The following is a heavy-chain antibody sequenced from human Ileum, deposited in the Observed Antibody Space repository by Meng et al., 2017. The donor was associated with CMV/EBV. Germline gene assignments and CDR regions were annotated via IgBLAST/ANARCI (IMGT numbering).Heavy chain of an antibody. CDR2: IMTFLGTT. CDR3: ARDAEPSTD. V-gene: IGHV1-69*08. J-gene: IGHJ4*02. CDR1: GGTFSSYN. Sequence: SVKVSCKASGGTFSSYNLSWVRQPPGQGLEWVGRIMTFLGTTYYAEEFRGRVTITADKSTSTVYMGINSLTSDDTAVDCCARDAEPSTDWGQGTLVTVSS. D-gene: IGHD2-8*02.